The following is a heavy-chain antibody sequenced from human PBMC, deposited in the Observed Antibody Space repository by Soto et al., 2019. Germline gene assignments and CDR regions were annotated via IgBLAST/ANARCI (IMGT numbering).Heavy chain of an antibody. V-gene: IGHV3-48*02. CDR3: ARAGGRNYIVVVTAVHYYDGTEV. CDR1: GFTFSSYS. D-gene: IGHD2-21*02. CDR2: ISSSISTI. Sequence: HPWGSLRLSCAASGFTFSSYSMNWVRQAPGKGLEWVSYISSSISTIYYADSVKGRFTISRDNAKNSLYLQMNSLREEDTAVYYCARAGGRNYIVVVTAVHYYDGTEVWGKGNTVIVSA. J-gene: IGHJ6*04.